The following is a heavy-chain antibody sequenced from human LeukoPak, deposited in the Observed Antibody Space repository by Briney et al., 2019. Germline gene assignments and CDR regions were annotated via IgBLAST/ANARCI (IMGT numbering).Heavy chain of an antibody. CDR3: ATDASSYMVRGVFDY. CDR1: GFTCSSYW. V-gene: IGHV3-74*01. D-gene: IGHD3-10*01. J-gene: IGHJ4*02. Sequence: GGSLRLSCAASGFTCSSYWMHWVRQAPGKGQVWVSRINSDGNSTIYADSVKGRFAISRDNSKNTLYLQMNSLRAEDTAVYYCATDASSYMVRGVFDYWGQGTLVTVSS. CDR2: INSDGNST.